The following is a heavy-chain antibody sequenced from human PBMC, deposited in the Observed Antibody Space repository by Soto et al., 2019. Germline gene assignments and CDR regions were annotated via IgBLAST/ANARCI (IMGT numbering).Heavy chain of an antibody. CDR1: GFTFSSYA. CDR2: ISGSGGST. J-gene: IGHJ4*02. Sequence: EVQLLESGGGLVQPGGSLRLSCAASGFTFSSYAMSWVRQAPGKGLEWVSAISGSGGSTYYADSVKGRFTISRDNSKNTLYLQMNSLRAEDTAVYYCAKDYYDSSGYWISTDPINDYWGQGTLVTVSS. CDR3: AKDYYDSSGYWISTDPINDY. D-gene: IGHD3-22*01. V-gene: IGHV3-23*01.